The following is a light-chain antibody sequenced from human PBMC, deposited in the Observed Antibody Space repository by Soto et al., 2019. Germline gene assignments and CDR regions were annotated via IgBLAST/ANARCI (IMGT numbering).Light chain of an antibody. J-gene: IGLJ1*01. V-gene: IGLV1-47*01. Sequence: QSVLTQPPSASGTPGQRVIISCSGSSSNIGSNYVYWYQQLPGTAPKLLISKNNQRPSGVPDRFSGSKSGTSASLAISGLRSEDEADYYCAAWDDSLSGWVFGTGTKLTVL. CDR3: AAWDDSLSGWV. CDR1: SSNIGSNY. CDR2: KNN.